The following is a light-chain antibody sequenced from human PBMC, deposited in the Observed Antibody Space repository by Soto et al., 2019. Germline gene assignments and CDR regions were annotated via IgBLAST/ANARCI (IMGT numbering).Light chain of an antibody. CDR1: QSVRSTY. CDR2: GGS. V-gene: IGKV3-20*01. CDR3: QQYDNSPMYS. Sequence: VLTQSPGTLSLSPGERATLSCRAGQSVRSTYLAGYQQKPGQDPSLLMYGGSNRATGIPDRFSGSGSGTDFPLTISRLEHEDSAVYYCQQYDNSPMYSFGQGTKLEIK. J-gene: IGKJ2*01.